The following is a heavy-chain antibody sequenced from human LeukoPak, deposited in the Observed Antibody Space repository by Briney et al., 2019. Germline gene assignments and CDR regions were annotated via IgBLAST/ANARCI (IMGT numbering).Heavy chain of an antibody. CDR3: AKDHWERGPAAT. CDR1: GFTFNSYA. D-gene: IGHD2-2*01. CDR2: ISGSGGST. J-gene: IGHJ5*02. Sequence: RSGGSLRLSCAASGFTFNSYAMSWVRQAPGKGLEWVSAISGSGGSTYFADSLKGRFTTSRDNSRNTLYLQMNSLRAEDTAVYYCAKDHWERGPAATWGQGTLVTVSS. V-gene: IGHV3-23*01.